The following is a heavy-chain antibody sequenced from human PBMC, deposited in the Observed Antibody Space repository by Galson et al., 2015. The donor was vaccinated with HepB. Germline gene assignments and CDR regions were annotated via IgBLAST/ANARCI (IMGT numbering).Heavy chain of an antibody. CDR2: INPNSGGT. V-gene: IGHV1-2*06. CDR3: ARDVNFDGGCFDL. CDR1: GYTFTGYY. D-gene: IGHD3-9*01. Sequence: SVKVSCKASGYTFTGYYMHWVRQAPGQGLEWMGRINPNSGGTNYAQKFQGRVTMTRDTSISTAYMELSRLRSDDTAVYYCARDVNFDGGCFDLWGRGTLVTVSS. J-gene: IGHJ2*01.